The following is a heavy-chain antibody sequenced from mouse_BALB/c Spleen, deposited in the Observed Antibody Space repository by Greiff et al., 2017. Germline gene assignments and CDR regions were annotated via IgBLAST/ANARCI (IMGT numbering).Heavy chain of an antibody. D-gene: IGHD2-3*01. CDR2: INPYNDGT. J-gene: IGHJ3*01. V-gene: IGHV1-14*01. CDR3: TREIYDGYPWFAY. Sequence: VQLKESGPELVKPGASGKMSCKASGYTFTSYVMHWVKQKPGQGLEWIGYINPYNDGTKYNEKFKGKATLTSDKSSSTAYMELSSLTSEDSAVYYCTREIYDGYPWFAYWGQGTLVTVSA. CDR1: GYTFTSYV.